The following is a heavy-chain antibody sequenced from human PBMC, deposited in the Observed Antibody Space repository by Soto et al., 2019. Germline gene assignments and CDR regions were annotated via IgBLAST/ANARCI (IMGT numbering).Heavy chain of an antibody. CDR1: GGSLSDYY. CDR2: INHRGTA. V-gene: IGHV4-34*01. CDR3: AKYQCNPGAFDP. J-gene: IGHJ5*02. D-gene: IGHD6-19*01. Sequence: SETLSLTCAVYGGSLSDYYWNWLRQPPGEGLEWIGEINHRGTASYNPSLKSRVDISVDTALTQFSLKLRSVTAADTAIYYCAKYQCNPGAFDPWGPGTQVTVS.